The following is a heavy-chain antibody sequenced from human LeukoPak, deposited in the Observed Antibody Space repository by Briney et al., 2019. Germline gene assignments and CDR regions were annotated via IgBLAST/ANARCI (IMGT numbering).Heavy chain of an antibody. D-gene: IGHD2-21*02. J-gene: IGHJ4*02. CDR1: GFTFSSYW. Sequence: GGSLRLSCAASGFTFSSYWMTWVRQAPGKGLEWVATIEQDGGEKYYVASVKGRFTISRDNAKNSLYLQLDSLRVEDTAVYYCARRGDWSPSDYWGQGTLLTVSS. V-gene: IGHV3-7*02. CDR2: IEQDGGEK. CDR3: ARRGDWSPSDY.